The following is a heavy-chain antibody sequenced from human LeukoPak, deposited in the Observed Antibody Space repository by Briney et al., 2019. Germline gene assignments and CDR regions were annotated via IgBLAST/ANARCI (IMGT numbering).Heavy chain of an antibody. V-gene: IGHV4-61*02. CDR2: IYTSGST. J-gene: IGHJ6*02. Sequence: PSETLSLTCTVSGGSISSGSYYWSWIRQPAGKGLEWIGRIYTSGSTNYNPSLKSRVTISVDTSKNQFSPKLSSVTAADTAVCYCARWTVDPPSKVVSYGMDVWGQGTTVTVSS. CDR3: ARWTVDPPSKVVSYGMDV. D-gene: IGHD2-2*01. CDR1: GGSISSGSYY.